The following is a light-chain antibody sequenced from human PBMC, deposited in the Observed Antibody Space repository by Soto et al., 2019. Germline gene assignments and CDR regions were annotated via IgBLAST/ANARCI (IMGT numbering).Light chain of an antibody. CDR2: GAS. CDR1: QSVSSNY. V-gene: IGKV3-20*01. CDR3: LQYGSSPRT. Sequence: IVLTQSPGTLSLSPGERATLSCRASQSVSSNYLAWYQQKPGQAPRLLIYGASSRATGIPDRFSGSGSGTDFNLTISRLAPEDFAVYSCLQYGSSPRTFGQGTKVEIK. J-gene: IGKJ1*01.